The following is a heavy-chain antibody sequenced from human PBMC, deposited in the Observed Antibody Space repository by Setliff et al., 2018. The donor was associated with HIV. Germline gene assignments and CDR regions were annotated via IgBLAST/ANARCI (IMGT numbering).Heavy chain of an antibody. J-gene: IGHJ4*02. CDR1: ADTFSSYA. V-gene: IGHV1-69*13. CDR3: ATGLSSTDPSSNS. D-gene: IGHD1-1*01. Sequence: RASVKVSCKASADTFSSYAISWVRQAPGQGLEWMGGIIPIFGTANYAQKFQGRVTITADESTSIAYMGLSSLRFDDTAVYYCATGLSSTDPSSNSWGQGTPVTVSS. CDR2: IIPIFGTA.